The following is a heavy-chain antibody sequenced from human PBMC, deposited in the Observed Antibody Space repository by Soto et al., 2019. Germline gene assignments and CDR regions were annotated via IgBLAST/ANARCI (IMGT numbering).Heavy chain of an antibody. J-gene: IGHJ6*02. CDR2: ISAYNGNT. D-gene: IGHD3-3*01. CDR1: GYTFTSYG. CDR3: ARVGHPGRFLEWLPQNTVPPYYYYYGMDV. V-gene: IGHV1-18*04. Sequence: ASVKVSCKASGYTFTSYGISWVRQAPGQGLEWMGWISAYNGNTNYAQKLQGRVTMTTDTSTSTAYMELRSLRSDDTAVYYFARVGHPGRFLEWLPQNTVPPYYYYYGMDVWGQGTTVTVSS.